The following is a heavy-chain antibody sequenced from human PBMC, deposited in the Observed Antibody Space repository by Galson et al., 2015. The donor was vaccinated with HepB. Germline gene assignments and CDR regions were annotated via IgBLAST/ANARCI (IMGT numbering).Heavy chain of an antibody. J-gene: IGHJ4*02. CDR3: AKAGDGGYSGGMIDS. V-gene: IGHV3-30*18. CDR1: RFIFSSYG. D-gene: IGHD4-23*01. Sequence: SLRLSCAASRFIFSSYGMHWVRQAPGKGLEWVAVIWYDGSDKYYADAVKGRFTISRDNSKNTLYLQMNSLGPEDTAVYYCAKAGDGGYSGGMIDSWGQGTLVTVS. CDR2: IWYDGSDK.